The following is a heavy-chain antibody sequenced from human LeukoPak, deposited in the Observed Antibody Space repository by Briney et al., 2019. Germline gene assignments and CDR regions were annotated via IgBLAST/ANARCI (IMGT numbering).Heavy chain of an antibody. CDR1: SGSISTSNYY. Sequence: PSETLSLPCTVSSGSISTSNYYWGWVRQPPGKALEWIGNIFYSGSTYYSPSLKSRVTISLDTSRNQFSLKLNSVTAADTAVYYCAKSNSYGLIDIWGQQTMVTVSS. J-gene: IGHJ3*02. V-gene: IGHV4-39*07. CDR3: AKSNSYGLIDI. D-gene: IGHD3-16*01. CDR2: IFYSGST.